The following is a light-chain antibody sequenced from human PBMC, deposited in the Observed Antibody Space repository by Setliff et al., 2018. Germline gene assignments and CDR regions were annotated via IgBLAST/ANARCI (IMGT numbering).Light chain of an antibody. Sequence: QSVLTQPPSASGSPGQSLTISCTGTSNDIGAYNFVSWYQQYPGKAPRLIIYDVTKRPSGVPDRFSGSKSGNTASLTVSGLQAEDEADYYCSSYAASYNPYAFGAGTKVTVL. CDR1: SNDIGAYNF. J-gene: IGLJ1*01. V-gene: IGLV2-8*01. CDR3: SSYAASYNPYA. CDR2: DVT.